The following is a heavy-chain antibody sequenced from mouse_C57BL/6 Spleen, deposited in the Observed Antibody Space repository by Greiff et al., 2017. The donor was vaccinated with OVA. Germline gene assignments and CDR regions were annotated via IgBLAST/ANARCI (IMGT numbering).Heavy chain of an antibody. CDR3: ARSPFRYGSSHWYFDV. Sequence: QVQLQQPGAELVKPGASVKMSCKASGYTFTSYWITWVKQRPGQGLEWIGDIYPGSGSTNYNEKFKSKATLTVDTSSSTAYMQLSSLTSEDSAAYYCARSPFRYGSSHWYFDVWGTGTTVTVSS. D-gene: IGHD1-1*01. V-gene: IGHV1-55*01. J-gene: IGHJ1*03. CDR1: GYTFTSYW. CDR2: IYPGSGST.